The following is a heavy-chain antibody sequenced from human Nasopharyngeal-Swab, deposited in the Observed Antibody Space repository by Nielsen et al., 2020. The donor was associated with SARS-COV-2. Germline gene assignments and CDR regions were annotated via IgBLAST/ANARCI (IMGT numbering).Heavy chain of an antibody. CDR3: AKGYFLDY. CDR1: GFTFSSYG. CDR2: ISYDGSNK. J-gene: IGHJ4*02. Sequence: GEFLKISCAASGFTFSSYGMHWVRQAPGKGLEWVAVISYDGSNKYYADSVKGRFTISRDNSKNTLYLQMNSLRAEDTAVYYCAKGYFLDYWGQGTLVTVSS. V-gene: IGHV3-30*18. D-gene: IGHD2/OR15-2a*01.